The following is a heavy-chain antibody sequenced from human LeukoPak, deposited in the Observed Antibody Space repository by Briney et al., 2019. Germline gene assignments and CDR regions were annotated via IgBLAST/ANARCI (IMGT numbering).Heavy chain of an antibody. Sequence: GGSLRLSCAASGFTFSNAWMSWVRQAPGKGLEWVGRIKSKTDGGTADYAAPVKGRFTISRDDSKNTLYLQMNSLKTEDTAAYYCTTDHKYYYDSSGYRYSYYFDYWGQGTLVTVSS. CDR1: GFTFSNAW. CDR3: TTDHKYYYDSSGYRYSYYFDY. V-gene: IGHV3-15*01. CDR2: IKSKTDGGTA. D-gene: IGHD3-22*01. J-gene: IGHJ4*02.